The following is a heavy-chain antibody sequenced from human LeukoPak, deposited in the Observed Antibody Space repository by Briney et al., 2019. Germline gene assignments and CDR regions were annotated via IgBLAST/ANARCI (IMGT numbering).Heavy chain of an antibody. J-gene: IGHJ4*02. V-gene: IGHV3-48*01. Sequence: GGSLRLSCVASGFTFSDYGMNWVRQAPGKGLEWVSHISSISSTIKYGDSVKGRFTISRDNAKNSLYLQMNSLRAEDTAVYYCARESFELGCFDYWGQGTLVTVSS. D-gene: IGHD7-27*01. CDR1: GFTFSDYG. CDR2: ISSISSTI. CDR3: ARESFELGCFDY.